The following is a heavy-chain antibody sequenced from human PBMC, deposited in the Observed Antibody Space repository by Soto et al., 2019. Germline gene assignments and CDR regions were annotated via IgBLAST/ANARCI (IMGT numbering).Heavy chain of an antibody. J-gene: IGHJ4*02. Sequence: GGSLRLSCVASGFNFGNFGMHWVRQAPGKGLEWLTVISNDENIKQDSVRGRFAIARDNSKNTLYLHLTSLRAEDTAIYYCARGLRGVLDYRGQGTLVTVSS. V-gene: IGHV3-33*01. D-gene: IGHD5-12*01. CDR2: ISNDENIK. CDR1: GFNFGNFG. CDR3: ARGLRGVLDY.